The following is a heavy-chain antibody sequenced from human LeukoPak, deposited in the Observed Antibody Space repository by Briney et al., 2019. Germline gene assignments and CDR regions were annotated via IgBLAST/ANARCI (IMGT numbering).Heavy chain of an antibody. V-gene: IGHV4-34*01. J-gene: IGHJ5*02. Sequence: SETLSLTCAVYGGSFSGYYWSWMRQPPGKGLEWIGEINHSGSTNYNPSLKSRVTISVDTSKNQFSLKLSSVPAADTAVYYCARAYCSSTSCYARSWFDPWGQGTLVTVSS. D-gene: IGHD2-2*01. CDR2: INHSGST. CDR3: ARAYCSSTSCYARSWFDP. CDR1: GGSFSGYY.